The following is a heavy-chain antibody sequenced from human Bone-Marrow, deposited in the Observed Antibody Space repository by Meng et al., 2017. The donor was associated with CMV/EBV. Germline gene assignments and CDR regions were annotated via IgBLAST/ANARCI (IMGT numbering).Heavy chain of an antibody. D-gene: IGHD3-10*01. Sequence: GESLKISCAASEFTFSSHSMNWVRQAPGKGPEWVSYISSGSSTIYYVDSVKGRFTISRDNSKNTLYLQMNSLRAEDTAVYYCARYMVRGIYYGMDVWGQGTTVTVSS. J-gene: IGHJ6*02. CDR1: EFTFSSHS. CDR2: ISSGSSTI. V-gene: IGHV3-48*01. CDR3: ARYMVRGIYYGMDV.